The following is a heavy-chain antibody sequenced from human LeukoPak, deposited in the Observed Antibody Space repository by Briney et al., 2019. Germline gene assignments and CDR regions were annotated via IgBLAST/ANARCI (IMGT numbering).Heavy chain of an antibody. Sequence: ASVKVSCKASGYTFTSYDINWVRQATGQGLEWMGWMNPNSGDTGYAQKFQGRVTMTRITSISTAYMELSSLRSEDTVVYYCARGDTVLSWFDPWGQGTLVTVSS. CDR3: ARGDTVLSWFDP. CDR1: GYTFTSYD. J-gene: IGHJ5*02. D-gene: IGHD2-8*01. CDR2: MNPNSGDT. V-gene: IGHV1-8*01.